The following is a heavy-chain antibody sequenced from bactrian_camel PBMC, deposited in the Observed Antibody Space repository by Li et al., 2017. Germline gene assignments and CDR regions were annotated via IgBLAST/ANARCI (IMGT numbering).Heavy chain of an antibody. CDR1: GDTGMTNL. Sequence: HVQLVESGGGSAQAGGSMRLSCDLSGDTGMTNLMAWFRQAPGKEREGVASFYSGRSLTFYADSVRGRFTIFQDIAKNSVYLRMTNLKPEDTAMYYCAAIAPTRGGICGYRATFFDYWGQGTQVTVS. CDR2: FYSGRSLT. V-gene: IGHV3S6*01. J-gene: IGHJ6*01. D-gene: IGHD4*01. CDR3: AAIAPTRGGICGYRATFFDY.